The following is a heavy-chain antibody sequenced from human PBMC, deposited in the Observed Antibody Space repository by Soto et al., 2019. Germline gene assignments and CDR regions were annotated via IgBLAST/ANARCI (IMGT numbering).Heavy chain of an antibody. CDR1: GLNFSSYA. CDR2: ISGSGGST. J-gene: IGHJ4*03. V-gene: IGHV3-23*01. D-gene: IGHD4-4*01. CDR3: AKDLHPYDYIFDY. Sequence: GGSLRLSCAASGLNFSSYAMSWVRKAPGKGLEWVSAISGSGGSTYYADSVKGRFTISRDNSKNTLYLQMNSLRAEDTAVYYCAKDLHPYDYIFDYWGQGTTVTVSS.